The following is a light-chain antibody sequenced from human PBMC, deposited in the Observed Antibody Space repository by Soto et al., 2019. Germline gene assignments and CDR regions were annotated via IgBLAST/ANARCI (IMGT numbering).Light chain of an antibody. CDR2: RNN. V-gene: IGLV1-47*01. Sequence: QSVLTQPASVSGSPGQSITISCTGTSSDVGGYNFVSWYQQNPGRAPKLLIYRNNQRPSGVPDRFSGSKSGTSASLAISGLPSEDEADYYCAAWDDSLSGWVFGGGTKLTVL. CDR3: AAWDDSLSGWV. CDR1: SSDVGGYNF. J-gene: IGLJ3*02.